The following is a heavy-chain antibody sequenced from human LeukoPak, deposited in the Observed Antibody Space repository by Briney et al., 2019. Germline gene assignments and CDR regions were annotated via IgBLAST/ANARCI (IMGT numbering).Heavy chain of an antibody. D-gene: IGHD5-18*01. V-gene: IGHV1-2*02. J-gene: IGHJ4*02. Sequence: ASVKVSCKASGYTFTDYYLHWVRQAPGQGLEWMGWINPNSGDTDYAQKFQGRVTMTRDTSISTAYMELGRLRYDDTAVYYCARDMDTGPDLFDYWGQGTLVTVSS. CDR3: ARDMDTGPDLFDY. CDR2: INPNSGDT. CDR1: GYTFTDYY.